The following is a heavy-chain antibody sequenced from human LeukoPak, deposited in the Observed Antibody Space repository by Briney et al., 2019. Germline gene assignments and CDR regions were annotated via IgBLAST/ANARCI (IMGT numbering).Heavy chain of an antibody. D-gene: IGHD3-10*01. Sequence: GGSLRLSCAASGFTFSSYWMSWVRQAPGKGLEWVANIKQHGSEKYYVDSVKGRFTISRDNAKNSLYLQMNSLRAEDTAVYYCARSYGSGSYWVDPWGQGTLVTVSS. CDR1: GFTFSSYW. J-gene: IGHJ5*02. CDR3: ARSYGSGSYWVDP. CDR2: IKQHGSEK. V-gene: IGHV3-7*01.